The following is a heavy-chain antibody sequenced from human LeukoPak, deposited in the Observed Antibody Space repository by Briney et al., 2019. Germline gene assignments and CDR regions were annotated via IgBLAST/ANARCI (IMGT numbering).Heavy chain of an antibody. CDR2: ISAYNGNT. D-gene: IGHD4-17*01. V-gene: IGHV1-18*01. CDR3: AREQRNGDYAPYYFDY. Sequence: ASVKVSCKASGYTFTSYGISWVRQAPGQGLEWMGWISAYNGNTNYAQKLQGRVIMTTDTSTSTAYMELRSLRSDDTAVYYCAREQRNGDYAPYYFDYWGQGTLVTVSS. CDR1: GYTFTSYG. J-gene: IGHJ4*02.